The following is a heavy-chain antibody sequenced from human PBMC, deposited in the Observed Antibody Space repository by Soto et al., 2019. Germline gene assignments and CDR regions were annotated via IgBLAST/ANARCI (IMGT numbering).Heavy chain of an antibody. CDR3: ARSPPFTAVDYHYYGKDV. Sequence: SETLSLTCAVSGGSISSSNWWSWVRQPPGKGLEWIGEIYHSGSTNYNPSLKSRVAISVDKSKNQFSLKLSSVTAADTAVYYCARSPPFTAVDYHYYGKDVWGQGTTVTVSS. CDR2: IYHSGST. CDR1: GGSISSSNW. J-gene: IGHJ6*02. D-gene: IGHD5-18*01. V-gene: IGHV4-4*02.